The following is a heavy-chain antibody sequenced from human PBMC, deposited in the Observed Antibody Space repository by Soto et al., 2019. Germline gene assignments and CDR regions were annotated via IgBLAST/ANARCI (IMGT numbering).Heavy chain of an antibody. CDR1: GFTFSLYS. J-gene: IGHJ6*02. CDR3: ARAVTWGLDV. V-gene: IGHV3-48*02. Sequence: EVQLVESGGGLVQPGGSLRLSCAASGFTFSLYSMSWVRQAPGKGLEWVSYISRSSTGIHYADSVKGRLTISRDDATNSMPLQMNSLRDGDTAVYYCARAVTWGLDVWGQGTTVSIS. CDR2: ISRSSTGI. D-gene: IGHD3-10*01.